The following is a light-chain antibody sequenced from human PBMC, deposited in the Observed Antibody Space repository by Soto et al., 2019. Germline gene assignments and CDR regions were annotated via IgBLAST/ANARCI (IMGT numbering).Light chain of an antibody. V-gene: IGLV1-51*01. CDR1: SSNIGSNY. J-gene: IGLJ2*01. CDR2: DNN. CDR3: GTWDSSLSGVI. Sequence: QSVLTQPPSVSAAPGQKVSISCSGSSSNIGSNYVSWYQHLPGTAPRLLIYDNNKRPSGIPVLFSGSKSGTSATLGITGLQIGDEADYYCGTWDSSLSGVIFGGGTKLTVL.